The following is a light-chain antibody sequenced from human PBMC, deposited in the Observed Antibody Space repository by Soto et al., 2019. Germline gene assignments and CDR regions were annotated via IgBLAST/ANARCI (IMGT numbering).Light chain of an antibody. CDR2: GAS. V-gene: IGKV3-20*01. CDR1: QSVTSNY. J-gene: IGKJ5*01. Sequence: EIVLPQSPGTLSLSPGERATLSCGANQSVTSNYLAWYQQKPGQPPRLLIYGASRRATGIPDRFIGSGSGTEFTLTISSLQSEDFAVYYCQQYNNWPPITFGQGTRLEI. CDR3: QQYNNWPPIT.